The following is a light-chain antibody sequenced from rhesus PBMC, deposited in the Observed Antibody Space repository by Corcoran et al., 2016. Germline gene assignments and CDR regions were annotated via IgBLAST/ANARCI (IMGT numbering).Light chain of an antibody. CDR1: QTISSY. Sequence: DIQMTQSPSSLSASVGDRVTLTCRASQTISSYLAWYQQKPGKVPKLLIYAASSLESGVPSRFSGRGSATDFTLTISSLQPEDFATYYCQQHNSPPRTFGQGTKVEIK. CDR3: QQHNSPPRT. J-gene: IGKJ1*01. V-gene: IGKV1-44*01. CDR2: AAS.